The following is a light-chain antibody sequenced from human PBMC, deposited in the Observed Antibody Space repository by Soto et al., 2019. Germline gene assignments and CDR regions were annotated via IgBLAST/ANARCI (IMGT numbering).Light chain of an antibody. J-gene: IGKJ1*01. CDR3: QQYDSNWT. CDR1: QRINNW. V-gene: IGKV1-5*01. Sequence: DIQMTQSPSTLSASVGDRVTITCRASQRINNWLAWYQQKPGNAPKLLIYDASSLESGVPSRFSGTGSGTEFTLTISGLQPDDFATYHCQQYDSNWTFGQGTKVDIK. CDR2: DAS.